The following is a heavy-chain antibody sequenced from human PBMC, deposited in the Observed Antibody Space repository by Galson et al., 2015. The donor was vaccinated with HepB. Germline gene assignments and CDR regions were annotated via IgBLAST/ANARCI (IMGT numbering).Heavy chain of an antibody. J-gene: IGHJ4*02. Sequence: SLRLSCAASGFTFKNAWMSWVRQAPGKGLEWVGRIKRKTDGGTTDYAAPVKGRFTISRDDSKNTLYLQMNSLKTEDTAVYYCTTSHYYDSSGYSLDYFDFWGQGTLVTVSS. CDR3: TTSHYYDSSGYSLDYFDF. V-gene: IGHV3-15*01. CDR2: IKRKTDGGTT. D-gene: IGHD3-22*01. CDR1: GFTFKNAW.